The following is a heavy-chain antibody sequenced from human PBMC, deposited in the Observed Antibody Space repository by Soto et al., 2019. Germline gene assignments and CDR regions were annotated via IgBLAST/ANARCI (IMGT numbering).Heavy chain of an antibody. CDR1: GFTFSSYS. Sequence: SLRLSCAASGFTFSSYSMNWVRQAPGKGLEWVSSISSSSSYIYYADSVKGRFTISRDNAKNSLYLQMNSLRAEDTAVYYCARVVGYCTNGVCYSLGYYYYGMDVWGQGTTVTVSS. V-gene: IGHV3-21*01. J-gene: IGHJ6*02. CDR2: ISSSSSYI. D-gene: IGHD2-8*01. CDR3: ARVVGYCTNGVCYSLGYYYYGMDV.